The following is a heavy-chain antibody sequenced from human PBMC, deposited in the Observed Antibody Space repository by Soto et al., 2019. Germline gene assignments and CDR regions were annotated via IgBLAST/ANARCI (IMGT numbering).Heavy chain of an antibody. J-gene: IGHJ6*02. D-gene: IGHD3-9*01. CDR3: ARDRGYDILTGTANYYYYGMDV. V-gene: IGHV1-2*04. Sequence: QVQLVQSGAEVKKPGASVKVSCKASGYTFTGYYMHWVRQAPGQGLEWMGWINPNSGGTNYAQKFQGWVTMTRDTSISTAYMELSRLRSDDTAVYYCARDRGYDILTGTANYYYYGMDVWGQGTTVTVSS. CDR2: INPNSGGT. CDR1: GYTFTGYY.